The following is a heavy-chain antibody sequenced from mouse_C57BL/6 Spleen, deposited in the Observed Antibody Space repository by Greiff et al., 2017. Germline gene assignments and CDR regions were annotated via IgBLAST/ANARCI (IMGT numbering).Heavy chain of an antibody. CDR2: ISSGSSTI. J-gene: IGHJ1*03. Sequence: EVHLVESGGGLVKPGGSLKLSCAASGFTFSDYGMHWVRQAPEKGLEWVAYISSGSSTIYYADTVKGRFTISRDNAKNTLFLQMTSLRSEDTAMYYCARGGLGDWYFDVWGTGTTVTVSS. CDR3: ARGGLGDWYFDV. CDR1: GFTFSDYG. D-gene: IGHD4-1*01. V-gene: IGHV5-17*01.